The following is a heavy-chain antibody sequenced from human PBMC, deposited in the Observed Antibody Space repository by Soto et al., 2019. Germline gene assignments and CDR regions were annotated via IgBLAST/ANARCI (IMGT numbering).Heavy chain of an antibody. CDR2: IGKDGSQE. CDR3: TRDANYRDDSADYDVFDI. V-gene: IGHV3-7*05. D-gene: IGHD3-22*01. CDR1: GFSFGSDW. J-gene: IGHJ3*02. Sequence: DVQLTESGGGLVQPGGSLRLSGGASGFSFGSDWMAWVRQAPGKGREWVANIGKDGSQEHDADSVRGRFSVSRDNAKDSLYLQMNSLRLEDTAVYYCTRDANYRDDSADYDVFDIWGQGTMVTVSS.